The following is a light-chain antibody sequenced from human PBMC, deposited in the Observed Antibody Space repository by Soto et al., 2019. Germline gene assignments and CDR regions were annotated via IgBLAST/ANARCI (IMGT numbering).Light chain of an antibody. CDR3: SSYTSSSTYV. J-gene: IGLJ1*01. V-gene: IGLV2-14*01. Sequence: QSALTQPASVSGSPGQSITISGTGTSSDVGGYDYVSWYQQHPVKAPKLMIYEVSNRPSGISNRFSDSKSGNTAPLTISGLQAEDEADYYCSSYTSSSTYVFGTGTKLTVL. CDR1: SSDVGGYDY. CDR2: EVS.